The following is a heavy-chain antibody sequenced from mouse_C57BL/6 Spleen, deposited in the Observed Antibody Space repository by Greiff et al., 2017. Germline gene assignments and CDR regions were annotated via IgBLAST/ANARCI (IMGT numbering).Heavy chain of an antibody. V-gene: IGHV1-26*01. D-gene: IGHD2-5*01. CDR2: INPNNGGT. CDR1: GYMFTDSY. Sequence: VQLQQSGPELVKPGASVKISCKASGYMFTDSYMNWVKQSHGKSLEWIGDINPNNGGTSYNQKFKGKATLTVDKSSSTAYMELRSLTSEDSAVYYCAGYSNSFDYWGQGTTLTVSS. J-gene: IGHJ2*01. CDR3: AGYSNSFDY.